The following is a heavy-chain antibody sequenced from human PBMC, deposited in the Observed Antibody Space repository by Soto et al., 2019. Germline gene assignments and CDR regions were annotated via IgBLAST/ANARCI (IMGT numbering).Heavy chain of an antibody. V-gene: IGHV4-59*01. CDR1: GGSISSYY. J-gene: IGHJ6*02. D-gene: IGHD6-19*01. CDR2: VYYSGST. CDR3: ARGGSGGWYSENYYYYGMDV. Sequence: QVQLQESGPGLVKPSETLSLICTVSGGSISSYYWSWIRQPPEKGLEWIGYVYYSGSTNYNPSLKSRVTISVDTPKNQFSLKLRSVTAADTAVYYCARGGSGGWYSENYYYYGMDVWGQGTTVTVSS.